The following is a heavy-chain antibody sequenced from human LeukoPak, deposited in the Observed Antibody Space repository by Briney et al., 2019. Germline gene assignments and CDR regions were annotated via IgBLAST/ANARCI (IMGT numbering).Heavy chain of an antibody. D-gene: IGHD3-16*01. CDR3: ARLGDSRGYFDY. CDR1: GGSISSHY. CDR2: IYHSGST. Sequence: SETLSLTCTVSGGSISSHYWSWIRQPPGKGLEWIGYIYHSGSTNYNPSLKSRVTISVDTSKNQFSLKLSSVTAADTAVYYCARLGDSRGYFDYWGQGTLVTVSS. J-gene: IGHJ4*02. V-gene: IGHV4-59*11.